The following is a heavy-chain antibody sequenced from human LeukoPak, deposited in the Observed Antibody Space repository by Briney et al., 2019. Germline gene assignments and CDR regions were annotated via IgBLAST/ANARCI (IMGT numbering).Heavy chain of an antibody. D-gene: IGHD3-22*01. CDR3: ARGGHVRVYDNSYYGHY. CDR1: GYTFTSYY. Sequence: ASVKVSCKASGYTFTSYYMYWVRQAPGQGLEWMGIINPSGGRTSYAQKFQGRVTMTRDMSTSTVYMELSNLRSEDTAVYYCARGGHVRVYDNSYYGHYWGQGTLVTVSS. CDR2: INPSGGRT. V-gene: IGHV1-46*01. J-gene: IGHJ4*02.